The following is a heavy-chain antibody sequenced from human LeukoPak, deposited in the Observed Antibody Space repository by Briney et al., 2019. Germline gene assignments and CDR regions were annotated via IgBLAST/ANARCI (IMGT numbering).Heavy chain of an antibody. Sequence: GGSLRLSCAASGFTFSSYAMSWVRQAPGKGLGWVSAISGSGGSTYYADSVKGRFTISRDNSKNTLYLQMNSLRAEDTAVYYCAKVVYYDFWSGSDAFDIWGQGTMVTVSS. CDR1: GFTFSSYA. V-gene: IGHV3-23*01. D-gene: IGHD3-3*01. J-gene: IGHJ3*02. CDR2: ISGSGGST. CDR3: AKVVYYDFWSGSDAFDI.